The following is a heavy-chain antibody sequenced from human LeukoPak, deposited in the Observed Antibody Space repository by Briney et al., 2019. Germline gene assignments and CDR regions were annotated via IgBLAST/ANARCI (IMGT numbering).Heavy chain of an antibody. Sequence: SGGSLGLSCVASGFPFKGYWMTWVRQSPGKGLDWVANIKPDGSETNYLDSVKGRFTISRDNARDSLFLEMNNLRVDDTAVYYCARDGGELWPLDEWGQGILVTVSS. D-gene: IGHD3-10*01. CDR2: IKPDGSET. CDR1: GFPFKGYW. J-gene: IGHJ4*02. V-gene: IGHV3-7*01. CDR3: ARDGGELWPLDE.